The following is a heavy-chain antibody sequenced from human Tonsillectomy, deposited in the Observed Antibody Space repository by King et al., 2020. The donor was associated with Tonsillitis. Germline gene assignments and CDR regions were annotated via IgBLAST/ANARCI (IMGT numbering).Heavy chain of an antibody. D-gene: IGHD6-13*01. V-gene: IGHV1-46*01. J-gene: IGHJ4*02. Sequence: VQLVESGAEVKKPGASVKVSCRASGYTFTSYYMHWVRQAPGQGLEWMGIINPSGGSTSYAQKFQGRVTMTRDTSTSTIYMELSSLRSEGTAVYYCARDRYSSSWHAAEFDYWGQGTLVTVSS. CDR2: INPSGGST. CDR1: GYTFTSYY. CDR3: ARDRYSSSWHAAEFDY.